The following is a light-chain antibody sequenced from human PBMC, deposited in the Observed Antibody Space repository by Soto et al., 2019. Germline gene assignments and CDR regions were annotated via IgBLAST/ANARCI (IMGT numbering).Light chain of an antibody. J-gene: IGKJ1*01. CDR3: QQFNDCFRT. CDR1: QSISSW. Sequence: DIQMTQSPSTLSASIGDRVTITCRASQSISSWLAWYQQKPGKAPKLLIYKASSLESGVPSRFSGSGSGTEFTLTISSLQPDDFATYYCQQFNDCFRTFGQGTKVEIK. V-gene: IGKV1-5*03. CDR2: KAS.